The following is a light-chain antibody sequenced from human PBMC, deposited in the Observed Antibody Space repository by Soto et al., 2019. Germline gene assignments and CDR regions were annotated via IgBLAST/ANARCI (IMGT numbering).Light chain of an antibody. CDR2: DVS. CDR1: ASXVGAYNY. V-gene: IGLV2-14*01. Sequence: QSALTQPASVSGSPGQSIAISCTGTASXVGAYNYVSWYQQHPGKAPKLMIFDVSNRPSGVSNRFSASKSDNTASLTISGLQAEDEADYYCSSYTTNSTYVFGTGTKLTVL. CDR3: SSYTTNSTYV. J-gene: IGLJ1*01.